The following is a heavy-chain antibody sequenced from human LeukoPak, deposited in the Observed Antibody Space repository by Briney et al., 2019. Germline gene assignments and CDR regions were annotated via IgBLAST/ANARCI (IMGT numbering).Heavy chain of an antibody. Sequence: ASVKVSCKASGYTFTTSGINWVRQAPGQGLEWMGWISTYNGHTNYAQKLQGRVTMTTDTSTSTAYMELRSLRSDDTAVYYCARDRRRDIVVVPAASSDYWGQGTLVTVSS. CDR3: ARDRRRDIVVVPAASSDY. J-gene: IGHJ4*02. CDR2: ISTYNGHT. CDR1: GYTFTTSG. D-gene: IGHD2-2*01. V-gene: IGHV1-18*01.